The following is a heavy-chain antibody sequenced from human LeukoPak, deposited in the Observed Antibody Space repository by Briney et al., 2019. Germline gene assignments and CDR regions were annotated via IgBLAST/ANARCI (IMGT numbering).Heavy chain of an antibody. D-gene: IGHD3-10*01. CDR1: GFTFSSCS. Sequence: GGSLRLSCAASGFTFSSCSMNWVRQAPGKGLEWVSSISSSSAYIYYADSMKGRFTISRDNAINLLYLQLSSLRVEDTAVYYCARDAYASVSHDYWGQGTLVTVSS. CDR2: ISSSSAYI. CDR3: ARDAYASVSHDY. J-gene: IGHJ4*02. V-gene: IGHV3-21*01.